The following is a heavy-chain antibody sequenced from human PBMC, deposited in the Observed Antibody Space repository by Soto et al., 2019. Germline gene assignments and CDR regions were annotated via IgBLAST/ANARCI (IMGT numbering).Heavy chain of an antibody. CDR1: GFTFSSYG. CDR3: ATPYSSSYFDY. CDR2: ISYDGSNK. D-gene: IGHD6-6*01. V-gene: IGHV3-30*03. Sequence: GGSLRLSCAASGFTFSSYGMHWVRQAPGKGLEWVAVISYDGSNKYYADSVKGRFTISRDNSKNTLYLQMNSLRAEDTAVYYCATPYSSSYFDYWGQGTLVTVSS. J-gene: IGHJ4*02.